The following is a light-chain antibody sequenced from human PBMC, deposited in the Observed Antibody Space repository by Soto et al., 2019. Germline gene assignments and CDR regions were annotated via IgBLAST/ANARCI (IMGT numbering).Light chain of an antibody. CDR1: QDISSF. V-gene: IGKV1-27*01. CDR3: QRYNGAPQT. Sequence: DIQMTQSPSSLSASVGDRVTITCRASQDISSFLAWYQQKPGKVPKLLISAASTLQSGVPSRFSGSGSGTDFTLTISSLQPEDFATYFCQRYNGAPQTFGQGTKVEIK. J-gene: IGKJ1*01. CDR2: AAS.